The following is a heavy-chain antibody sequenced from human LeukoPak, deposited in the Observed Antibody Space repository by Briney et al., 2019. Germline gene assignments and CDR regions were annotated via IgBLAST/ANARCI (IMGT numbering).Heavy chain of an antibody. CDR3: ARVYLERLTAGYFDH. D-gene: IGHD2-8*01. V-gene: IGHV3-23*01. CDR2: ISGSGGST. CDR1: GFTVSSNY. J-gene: IGHJ4*02. Sequence: GGSLRLSCAASGFTVSSNYMSWVRQAPGKGLEWVSAISGSGGSTYYADSVKGRFTISRDNSKNTLYLQMNSLRDEDSAAYYCARVYLERLTAGYFDHWGQGTWVTVSP.